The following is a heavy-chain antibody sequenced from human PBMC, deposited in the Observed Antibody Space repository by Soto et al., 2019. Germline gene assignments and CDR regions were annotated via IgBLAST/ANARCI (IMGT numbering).Heavy chain of an antibody. V-gene: IGHV3-30*18. J-gene: IGHJ6*02. CDR1: GFTFSSYG. D-gene: IGHD3-10*01. Sequence: GGSLRLSCAASGFTFSSYGMHWVRQAPGKGLEWVAVISYDGSNKYYADSVKGRFTISRDNSKNTLYLQMNSLRAEDTAVHYCAKDLGSGSGYYYGMDVWGQGPTVTVSS. CDR3: AKDLGSGSGYYYGMDV. CDR2: ISYDGSNK.